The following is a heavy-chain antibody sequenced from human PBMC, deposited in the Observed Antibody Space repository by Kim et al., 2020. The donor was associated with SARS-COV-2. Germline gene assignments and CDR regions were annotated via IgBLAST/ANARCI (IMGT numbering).Heavy chain of an antibody. D-gene: IGHD3-22*01. V-gene: IGHV1-24*01. J-gene: IGHJ4*02. CDR2: FDPEDGET. CDR1: GYTLTELS. Sequence: ASVKVSCKVSGYTLTELSMHWVRQAPGKGLEWMGGFDPEDGETIYAQKFQGRVTMTEDTSTDTAYMELSSLRSEDTAVYYCATGPQTYYYDSSGYYVYWGQGTLVTVSS. CDR3: ATGPQTYYYDSSGYYVY.